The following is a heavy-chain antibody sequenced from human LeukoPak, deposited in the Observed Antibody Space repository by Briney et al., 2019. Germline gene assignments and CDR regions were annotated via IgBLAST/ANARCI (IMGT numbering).Heavy chain of an antibody. Sequence: ASVKVSCKASGGTFSSYAISWVRQAPGQGLEWMGGIIPIFGTANYAQKFQGRVTITTDESTSTAYMELSSLRSEDTAVYYCARGGCGGDCSVDYWGQGTLVTVSS. D-gene: IGHD2-21*02. V-gene: IGHV1-69*05. J-gene: IGHJ4*02. CDR2: IIPIFGTA. CDR3: ARGGCGGDCSVDY. CDR1: GGTFSSYA.